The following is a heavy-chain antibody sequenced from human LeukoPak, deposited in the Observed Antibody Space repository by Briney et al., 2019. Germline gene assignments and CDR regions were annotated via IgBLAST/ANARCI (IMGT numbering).Heavy chain of an antibody. Sequence: PSETLSLTCAVYGGSFSGYYWSWIRQPPGKGLEWIGEINHSGSTNYNPSLKSRVTISVDTSKNQFSLKLSSVTAADTAVYYCARGRGVGYFDYWGQGTLVTVSS. CDR2: INHSGST. D-gene: IGHD1-26*01. CDR1: GGSFSGYY. J-gene: IGHJ4*02. CDR3: ARGRGVGYFDY. V-gene: IGHV4-34*01.